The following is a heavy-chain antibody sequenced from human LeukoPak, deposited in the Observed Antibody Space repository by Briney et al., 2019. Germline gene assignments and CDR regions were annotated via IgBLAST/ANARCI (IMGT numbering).Heavy chain of an antibody. CDR2: IGTAGDT. J-gene: IGHJ6*02. CDR3: ARDQHCSGGSCSLGMDV. Sequence: GGSLRLSCAASGFTFSSYDMHWVRQATGKGLEWVSAIGTAGDTYYPGSVKGRFTISRENAKNSLYLQMNSLRAGDTAVYYCARDQHCSGGSCSLGMDVWGQGTTVTVSS. D-gene: IGHD2-15*01. CDR1: GFTFSSYD. V-gene: IGHV3-13*01.